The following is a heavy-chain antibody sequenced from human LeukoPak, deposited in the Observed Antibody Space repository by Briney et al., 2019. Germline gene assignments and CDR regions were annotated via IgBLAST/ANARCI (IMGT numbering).Heavy chain of an antibody. J-gene: IGHJ4*02. V-gene: IGHV3-23*01. Sequence: GGSLRLSCAASGFTFGNAWMSWVRQAPGKGLEWVSPISGSGGSTYYADSVKGRFTISRDNSKNTLYLQMNSLRAEDTAVYYCAKDLNTAMVKGVFDYWGQGTLVTVSS. CDR1: GFTFGNAW. CDR2: ISGSGGST. D-gene: IGHD5-18*01. CDR3: AKDLNTAMVKGVFDY.